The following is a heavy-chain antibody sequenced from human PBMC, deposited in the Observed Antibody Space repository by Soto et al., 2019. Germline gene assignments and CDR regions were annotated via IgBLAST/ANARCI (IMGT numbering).Heavy chain of an antibody. Sequence: SETLSLTCTVSGGSISSGGYYWSWIRQPPGKGLEWIGYISYSGSTYYNPSLKSRVIISVDKSKNQFSLRLNSVTAADTAMYYCARESRAAVAGNYYYYGLDVWGQGTTVTVSS. D-gene: IGHD6-19*01. J-gene: IGHJ6*02. CDR3: ARESRAAVAGNYYYYGLDV. CDR2: ISYSGST. V-gene: IGHV4-30-4*01. CDR1: GGSISSGGYY.